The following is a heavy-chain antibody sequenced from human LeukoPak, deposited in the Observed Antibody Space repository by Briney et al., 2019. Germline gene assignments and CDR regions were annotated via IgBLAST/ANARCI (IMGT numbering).Heavy chain of an antibody. CDR3: ARAIGYCSSTSCYTGDYFDY. CDR1: GFTFSSYA. V-gene: IGHV3-30-3*01. J-gene: IGHJ4*02. CDR2: ISYDGSNK. D-gene: IGHD2-2*02. Sequence: GGSLRLSCAASGFTFSSYAMHWVRQAPGKGLEWVAVISYDGSNKYYADSVKGRFTISRDNSKNTLYLQMNSLRAEDTAVYYCARAIGYCSSTSCYTGDYFDYWGQGTLVTVSS.